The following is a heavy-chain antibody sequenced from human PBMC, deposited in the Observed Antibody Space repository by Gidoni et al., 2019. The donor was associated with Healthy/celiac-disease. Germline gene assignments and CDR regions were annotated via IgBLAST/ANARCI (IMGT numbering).Heavy chain of an antibody. CDR3: ARAQAPSSSWYRLRLDP. D-gene: IGHD6-13*01. Sequence: EVQLVESGGGLVKPGGSLRLSCAASGFTFRSYSMNWVRQAPGKGLEWVSSISSSSSYIYYADSVKGRFTISRDNAKNSLYLQMNSLRAEDTAVYYCARAQAPSSSWYRLRLDPWGQGTLVTVSS. CDR1: GFTFRSYS. CDR2: ISSSSSYI. J-gene: IGHJ5*02. V-gene: IGHV3-21*01.